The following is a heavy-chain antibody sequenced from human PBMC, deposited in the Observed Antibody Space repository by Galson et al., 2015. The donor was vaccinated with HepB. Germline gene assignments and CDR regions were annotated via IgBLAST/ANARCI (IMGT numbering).Heavy chain of an antibody. CDR2: IYYSGST. CDR3: ARQAAAGSGDAFDI. J-gene: IGHJ3*02. CDR1: GDSIRNNSYF. V-gene: IGHV4-39*01. Sequence: SETLSLTCTVSGDSIRNNSYFWAWIRQPPGKRLEWIGNIYYSGSTYYNPSLKSRVTMSVDTSKNQFSLNLSSVTAADTAVYYCARQAAAGSGDAFDIWGQGTMVTVSS. D-gene: IGHD6-25*01.